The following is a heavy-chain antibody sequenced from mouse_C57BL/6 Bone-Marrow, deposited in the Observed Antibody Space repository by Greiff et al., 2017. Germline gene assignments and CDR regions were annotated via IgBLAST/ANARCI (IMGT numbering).Heavy chain of an antibody. J-gene: IGHJ2*01. CDR1: GYTFTSYW. V-gene: IGHV1-64*01. Sequence: QVQLQQPGAELVKPGASVKLSCKASGYTFTSYWMHWVKQRPGQGLEWIGMIHPNSGSTNYNEKFKSKDTLTVDKSSSTAYMRLSSLTSEDSAVYNCARWDYYFDYWGQGTTLTVSS. D-gene: IGHD4-1*01. CDR3: ARWDYYFDY. CDR2: IHPNSGST.